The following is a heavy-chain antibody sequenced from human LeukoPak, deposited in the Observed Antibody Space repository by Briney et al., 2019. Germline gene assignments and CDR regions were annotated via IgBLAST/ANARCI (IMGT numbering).Heavy chain of an antibody. CDR2: IYHSGST. V-gene: IGHV4-38-2*02. CDR1: GYSISSGYY. J-gene: IGHJ4*02. D-gene: IGHD6-13*01. CDR3: ARYALYSSSWFFDY. Sequence: PSETLSLTCTVSGYSISSGYYWGWIRRPPGKGLEWIGSIYHSGSTYYNPSLKSRVTISVDTSKNQFSLKLSSVTAADTAVYYCARYALYSSSWFFDYWGQGTLVTVSS.